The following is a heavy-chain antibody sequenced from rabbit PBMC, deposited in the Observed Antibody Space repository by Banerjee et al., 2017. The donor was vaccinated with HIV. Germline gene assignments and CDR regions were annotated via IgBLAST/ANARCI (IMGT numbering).Heavy chain of an antibody. J-gene: IGHJ4*01. D-gene: IGHD6-1*01. Sequence: QSLEESGGDLVKPGASLTLTCTASGFSFSSSHYMCWVRQAPGKGLEWIACIYTDDGHTYYASWAKGRFTISKTSSTTVTLQMTSLTGADTATYFCAGAADGVGYGYVPYYFYLWGPGTLVTVS. CDR3: AGAADGVGYGYVPYYFYL. CDR2: IYTDDGHT. CDR1: GFSFSSSHY. V-gene: IGHV1S40*01.